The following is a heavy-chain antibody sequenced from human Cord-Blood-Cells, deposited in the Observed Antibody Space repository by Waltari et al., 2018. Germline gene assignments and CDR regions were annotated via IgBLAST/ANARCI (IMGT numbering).Heavy chain of an antibody. V-gene: IGHV4-34*01. D-gene: IGHD3-3*01. Sequence: VQPQQWGAGLLKPSETLSLTCAVYGGSFSGYYWSWIRQPPGKGLAWIGEINHSGSTNYNPSLKSRVTISVDTSKNQFSLKLSSVTAADTAVYYCARADDFWSGYYAFDIWGQGTMVTVSS. CDR3: ARADDFWSGYYAFDI. CDR1: GGSFSGYY. CDR2: INHSGST. J-gene: IGHJ3*02.